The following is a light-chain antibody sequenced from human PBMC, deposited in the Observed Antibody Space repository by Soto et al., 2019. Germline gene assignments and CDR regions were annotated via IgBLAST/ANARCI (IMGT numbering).Light chain of an antibody. V-gene: IGLV2-14*01. CDR2: EVS. Sequence: QSALTQPASVSGSPGQSITISCIGTSSDVGGYNYVSWYQQHPGKAPKLMIYEVSNRPSGVSNRFSGSKSGNTASLTISGLQAEDEADYYCCSYAGSSTLAYVFGTGTKLTVL. CDR3: CSYAGSSTLAYV. CDR1: SSDVGGYNY. J-gene: IGLJ1*01.